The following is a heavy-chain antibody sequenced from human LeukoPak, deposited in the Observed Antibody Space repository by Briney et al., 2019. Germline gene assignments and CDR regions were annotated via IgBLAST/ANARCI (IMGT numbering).Heavy chain of an antibody. CDR1: GYTFSNYG. D-gene: IGHD1-26*01. CDR3: ARIAIGLIVGVTVDY. CDR2: ISGYNGNS. J-gene: IGHJ4*02. Sequence: ASVKVSCKASGYTFSNYGISWVRQAPGQGLEWMGWISGYNGNSNSAQKLQGRLTMTTDTSTSTAYMEVGSLRSDDTAVYYCARIAIGLIVGVTVDYWGQGTLVTVSS. V-gene: IGHV1-18*01.